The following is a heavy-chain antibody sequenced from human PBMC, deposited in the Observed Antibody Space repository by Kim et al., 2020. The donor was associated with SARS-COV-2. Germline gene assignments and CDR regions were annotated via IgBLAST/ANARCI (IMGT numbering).Heavy chain of an antibody. CDR3: ARVYSSGWYKFRVDAFDI. V-gene: IGHV3-30*07. J-gene: IGHJ3*02. D-gene: IGHD6-19*01. Sequence: KGPFTHSRDNPKNTLYLQMNSLRAEDTAVYYCARVYSSGWYKFRVDAFDIWGQGTMVTVSS.